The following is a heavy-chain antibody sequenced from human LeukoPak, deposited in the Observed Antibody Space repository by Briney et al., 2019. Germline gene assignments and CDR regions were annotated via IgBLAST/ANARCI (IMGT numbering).Heavy chain of an antibody. V-gene: IGHV4-61*02. J-gene: IGHJ4*02. Sequence: PSQTLSLTCTVSGGSISSGDYYWSWIRQPAGTGLEWIGRISSSGSTNYNPSLKSRVTISVDTSKNQFSLKLSSVTAADTAVYYCARDEYYYGSGSYYPFDYWGQGTLVTVSS. CDR1: GGSISSGDYY. D-gene: IGHD3-10*01. CDR3: ARDEYYYGSGSYYPFDY. CDR2: ISSSGST.